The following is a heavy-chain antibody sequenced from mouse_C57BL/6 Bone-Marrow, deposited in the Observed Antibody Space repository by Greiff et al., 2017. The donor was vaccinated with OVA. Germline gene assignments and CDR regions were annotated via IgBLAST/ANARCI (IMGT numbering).Heavy chain of an antibody. CDR2: IRSKSNNYAT. V-gene: IGHV10-1*01. D-gene: IGHD1-1*01. CDR3: VRHDYYGSSYKYFDV. Sequence: EVQLQESGGGLVQPKGSLKLSCAASGFSFNTYAMNWVRQAPGKGLEWVARIRSKSNNYATYYADSVKDRFTISRDDSESMLYLQMNNLKTEDTAMYYCVRHDYYGSSYKYFDVWGTGTTVTVSS. CDR1: GFSFNTYA. J-gene: IGHJ1*03.